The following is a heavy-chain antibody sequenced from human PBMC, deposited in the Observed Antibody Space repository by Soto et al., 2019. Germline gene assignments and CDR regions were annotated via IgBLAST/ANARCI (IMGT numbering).Heavy chain of an antibody. CDR1: GFTFSSYA. D-gene: IGHD3-3*01. CDR2: ISGSGGST. J-gene: IGHJ4*02. Sequence: EVQLLESGGGLVQPGGSLRLSCAASGFTFSSYAMSWVRQAPGKGLEWVSAISGSGGSTYYADSVKGRFTISRDNSKNTLYLQMNSLRAEDTAVYYCAKDALYYDFWSGYYYFDYWGQGTLVTVSS. CDR3: AKDALYYDFWSGYYYFDY. V-gene: IGHV3-23*01.